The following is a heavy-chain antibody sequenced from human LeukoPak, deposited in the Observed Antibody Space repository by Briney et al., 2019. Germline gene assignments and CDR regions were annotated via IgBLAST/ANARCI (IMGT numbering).Heavy chain of an antibody. CDR2: IWYDGSNK. J-gene: IGHJ2*01. Sequence: GGSLRLSCAASGFTFSSYGMHWVRQAPGKGLEWVAVIWYDGSNKYYADSVTGRFTISRDNAENSLYLQMNSLKAEDTAVYYCATPANDYGDRNWYFDLWGRGTLVTVSS. D-gene: IGHD4-17*01. CDR1: GFTFSSYG. V-gene: IGHV3-33*03. CDR3: ATPANDYGDRNWYFDL.